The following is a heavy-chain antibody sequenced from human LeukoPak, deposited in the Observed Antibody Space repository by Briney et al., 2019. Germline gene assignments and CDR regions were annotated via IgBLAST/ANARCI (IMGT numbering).Heavy chain of an antibody. J-gene: IGHJ6*03. CDR3: ARDWRHITMVRGIHGYYYYMDV. D-gene: IGHD3-10*01. CDR2: INPNSGGT. Sequence: PWASVKVSCKASGYTFTGYYMHWVRQAPGQGLEWMGWINPNSGGTNYAQKFQGRVTMTRDTSISTAYMELSRLRSDDTAVYYCARDWRHITMVRGIHGYYYYMDVWGKGTTVTVSS. V-gene: IGHV1-2*02. CDR1: GYTFTGYY.